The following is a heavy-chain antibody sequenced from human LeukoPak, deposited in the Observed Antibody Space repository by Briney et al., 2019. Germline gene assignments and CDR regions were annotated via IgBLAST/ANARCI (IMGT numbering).Heavy chain of an antibody. CDR2: IKQDGREK. Sequence: PGGSLRLSCAASGFTFSSYWMSWVRQAPGKGLEWVANIKQDGREKYDVDSVKGRFTISRDNAKNSLYLQMNSLRAEDTAVYYCARDRSWLSYYYGMDVWGQGTTVTVSS. D-gene: IGHD6-13*01. J-gene: IGHJ6*02. V-gene: IGHV3-7*01. CDR1: GFTFSSYW. CDR3: ARDRSWLSYYYGMDV.